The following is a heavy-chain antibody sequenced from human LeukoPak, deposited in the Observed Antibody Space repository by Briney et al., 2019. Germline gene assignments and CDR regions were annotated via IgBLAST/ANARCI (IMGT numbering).Heavy chain of an antibody. CDR3: AKDLHRRRFVDIVATIPNELDY. CDR1: GFTFSSYE. J-gene: IGHJ4*02. Sequence: PGGSLRLSCAASGFTFSSYEMNWVRQAPGKGLEWVSAISGSGGSTYYADSVKGRFTISRDNSKNTLYLQMNSLRAEDTAVYYCAKDLHRRRFVDIVATIPNELDYWGQGTLVTVSS. CDR2: ISGSGGST. V-gene: IGHV3-23*01. D-gene: IGHD5-12*01.